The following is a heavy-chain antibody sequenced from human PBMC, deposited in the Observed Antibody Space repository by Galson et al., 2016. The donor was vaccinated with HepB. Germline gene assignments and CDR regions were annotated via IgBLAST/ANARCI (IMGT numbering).Heavy chain of an antibody. CDR3: ARNWVVVVTATFYYYYGMDV. V-gene: IGHV1-69*13. D-gene: IGHD2-21*02. CDR1: GGTFSSYA. CDR2: IIPIFGTA. J-gene: IGHJ6*02. Sequence: SVKVSCKASGGTFSSYAISWVRQAPGQGLEWMGGIIPIFGTANYAQKFQGRVTITADESTSTAYMELSSLRSEDTAVYYCARNWVVVVTATFYYYYGMDVWGQGTTVTVSS.